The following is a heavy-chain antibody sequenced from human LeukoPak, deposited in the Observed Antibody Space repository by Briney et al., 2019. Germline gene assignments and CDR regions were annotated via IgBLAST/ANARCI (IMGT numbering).Heavy chain of an antibody. V-gene: IGHV1-69*04. CDR1: GGTFSSYT. D-gene: IGHD2-21*01. CDR2: IIPILGIA. Sequence: SVKVSCKASGGTFSSYTISWVRRAPGQGLEWMGRIIPILGIANYAQKFQGRVTITADKSTSTAYVELSSLRSDDTAVYYCARDKRFAGGGDYWGQGTLVTVSS. CDR3: ARDKRFAGGGDY. J-gene: IGHJ4*02.